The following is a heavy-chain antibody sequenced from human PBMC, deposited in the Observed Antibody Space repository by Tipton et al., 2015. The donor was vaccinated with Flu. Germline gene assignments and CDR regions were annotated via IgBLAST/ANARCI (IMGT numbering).Heavy chain of an antibody. CDR3: AGGSGSGPKDWFDP. Sequence: GLVKPSQTLSLTCVISGDSVSSNVATWNWIRQSPSRGLEWLGKTYQRSMWHHIYAVSLKGRITITPDTSKNQFSLQLNSVTPDDTAVYYCAGGSGSGPKDWFDPWAREPRSPSPQ. V-gene: IGHV6-1*01. CDR1: GDSVSSNVAT. CDR2: TYQRSMWHH. J-gene: IGHJ5*02. D-gene: IGHD3-10*01.